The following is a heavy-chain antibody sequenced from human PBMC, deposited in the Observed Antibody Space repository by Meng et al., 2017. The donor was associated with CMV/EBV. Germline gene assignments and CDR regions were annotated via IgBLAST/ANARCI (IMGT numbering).Heavy chain of an antibody. CDR1: GGTFSSYT. Sequence: SVKVSCKASGGTFSSYTISWVRQAPGQGLEWMGRIIPILGIANYAQKFQGRVTITADKSTSTAYMELSSLRSEDTAVYYCVRLVSGSYYRYFDYWGQGTLVTVSS. J-gene: IGHJ4*02. D-gene: IGHD1-26*01. CDR3: VRLVSGSYYRYFDY. V-gene: IGHV1-69*02. CDR2: IIPILGIA.